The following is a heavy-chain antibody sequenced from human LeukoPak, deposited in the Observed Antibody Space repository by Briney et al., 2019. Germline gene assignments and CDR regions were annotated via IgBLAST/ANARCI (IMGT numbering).Heavy chain of an antibody. CDR1: GGSISSSSYY. CDR3: ARDNVGEMATIQGGSFDI. Sequence: PSETLSLTCTVSGGSISSSSYYWGWIRQPPGKGLEWIGSIYYSGSTYYNPSLKSRVTISVDTSKNQFSLKLSSVTAADTAVYFCARDNVGEMATIQGGSFDIWGQGTMVTVSS. D-gene: IGHD5-24*01. CDR2: IYYSGST. V-gene: IGHV4-39*07. J-gene: IGHJ3*02.